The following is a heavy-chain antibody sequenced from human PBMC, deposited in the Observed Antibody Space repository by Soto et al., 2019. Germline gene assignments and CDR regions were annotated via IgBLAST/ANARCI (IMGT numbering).Heavy chain of an antibody. V-gene: IGHV4-31*03. CDR1: GGSISSGGYY. CDR3: ARGTETSAAFDY. J-gene: IGHJ4*02. Sequence: QVQLQESGPGLVKPSQTLSLTCTVSGGSISSGGYYWSWIRQHPGKGLEWIGYIYYSGSTYYNPYLKSRVTQSVDPSKNQFSQKLSAVTAAETAGYYCARGTETSAAFDYWGPGTLVPGSS. CDR2: IYYSGST. D-gene: IGHD2-2*01.